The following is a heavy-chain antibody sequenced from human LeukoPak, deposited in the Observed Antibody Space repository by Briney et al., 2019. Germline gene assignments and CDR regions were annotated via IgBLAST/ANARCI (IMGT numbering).Heavy chain of an antibody. V-gene: IGHV3-33*01. CDR2: IWYDGSNK. CDR1: GFSFRSYG. Sequence: GTSLRLSCAASGFSFRSYGMHWVRQAPGKGLEWVAVIWYDGSNKYYADSVKGRFTISRDNSKNTLYLQMNSLRAEDTAVYYCARGEGELSSSFDYWVQGTLVTVTS. J-gene: IGHJ4*02. CDR3: ARGEGELSSSFDY. D-gene: IGHD3-16*02.